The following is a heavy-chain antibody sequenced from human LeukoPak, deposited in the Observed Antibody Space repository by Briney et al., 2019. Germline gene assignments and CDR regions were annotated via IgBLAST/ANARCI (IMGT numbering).Heavy chain of an antibody. CDR3: ARAPGSGTQEYYFDY. D-gene: IGHD3-10*01. J-gene: IGHJ4*02. CDR1: GFTFSSYN. Sequence: PGGSLRLSCAASGFTFSSYNMNWVRQAPGKGLEWVSSISSSSSNIYYADSVKGRFTISRDNAKNSLYLQMNSLTAEDTAVYYCARAPGSGTQEYYFDYWGQGTLVTVSS. CDR2: ISSSSSNI. V-gene: IGHV3-21*01.